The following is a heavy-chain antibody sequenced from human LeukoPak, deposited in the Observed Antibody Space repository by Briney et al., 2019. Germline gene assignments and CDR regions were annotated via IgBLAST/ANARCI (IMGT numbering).Heavy chain of an antibody. CDR3: AKDYGYTPYYFDY. CDR2: VAGNGATT. D-gene: IGHD5-18*01. CDR1: GFAFNTYA. Sequence: GGSLRLSCAASGFAFNTYAMAWVRQAPGKGLQWVSSVAGNGATTYYAESVKSRFTISRDNSKNTVSLQMDSLRVEDTAVYYCAKDYGYTPYYFDYWGQGALVTVSS. V-gene: IGHV3-23*01. J-gene: IGHJ4*02.